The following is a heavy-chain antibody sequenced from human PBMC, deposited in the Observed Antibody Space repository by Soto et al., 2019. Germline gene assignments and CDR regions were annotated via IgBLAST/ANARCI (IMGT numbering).Heavy chain of an antibody. CDR2: ISNTASSI. V-gene: IGHV3-11*01. CDR1: GVIFSDYY. CDR3: ASGVDSPDGF. D-gene: IGHD3-3*01. J-gene: IGHJ4*02. Sequence: QVQLVESGGGFVKPGGSLRLSCAASGVIFSDYYMSLIRQAPGKGLEWVSYISNTASSIHYADSVKGRFTISRDNAKNSVFLQINSLRAADTAMYYCASGVDSPDGFWGQGTLVTVSS.